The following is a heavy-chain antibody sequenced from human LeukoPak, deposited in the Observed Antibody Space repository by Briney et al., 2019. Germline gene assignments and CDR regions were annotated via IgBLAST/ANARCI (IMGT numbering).Heavy chain of an antibody. D-gene: IGHD3-22*01. V-gene: IGHV5-51*01. CDR3: ARQSYYDSSGYSYYFDY. CDR2: IYPGDSDT. Sequence: GESLQISCKGSGYSFTSYWIGWVRQMPGKGLEWMGIIYPGDSDTRYSPSFQGQVTISADKSISTAYLQWSSLKASDTAMYYCARQSYYDSSGYSYYFDYWGQGTLVTVSS. CDR1: GYSFTSYW. J-gene: IGHJ4*02.